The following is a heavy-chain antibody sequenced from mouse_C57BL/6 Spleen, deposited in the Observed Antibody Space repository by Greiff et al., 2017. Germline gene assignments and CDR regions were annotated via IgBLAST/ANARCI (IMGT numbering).Heavy chain of an antibody. D-gene: IGHD2-4*01. CDR1: GFTFSSYG. CDR3: ARRDDYGWFAY. J-gene: IGHJ3*01. Sequence: EVHLVESGGDLVKPGGSLKLSCAASGFTFSSYGMSWVRQTPDKRLEWVATISSGGSYTYYPDSVKGRFTISRDNAKNTLYLQMSSLKSEDTAMYYCARRDDYGWFAYWGQGTLVTVSA. V-gene: IGHV5-6*01. CDR2: ISSGGSYT.